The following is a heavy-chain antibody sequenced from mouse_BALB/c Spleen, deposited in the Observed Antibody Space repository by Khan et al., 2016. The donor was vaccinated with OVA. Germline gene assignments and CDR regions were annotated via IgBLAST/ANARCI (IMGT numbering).Heavy chain of an antibody. Sequence: EVQLQESGPGLVKPSQSLSLTCTVTGYSITNDYAWNWIRQFPGNKLEWMGYISYSGSANSNPSLKSRISITRDTSENQFFLQLNSVTTEDSATYYCARRYYYGHWYFDVWGAGTMVTVSS. CDR2: ISYSGSA. J-gene: IGHJ1*01. D-gene: IGHD1-1*01. CDR1: GYSITNDYA. V-gene: IGHV3-2*02. CDR3: ARRYYYGHWYFDV.